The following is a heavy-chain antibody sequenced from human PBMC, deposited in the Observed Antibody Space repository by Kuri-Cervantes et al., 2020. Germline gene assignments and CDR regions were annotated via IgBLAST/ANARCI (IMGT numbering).Heavy chain of an antibody. D-gene: IGHD3-3*01. CDR2: ISSSSSYI. CDR3: ARDKGTDVLRFLEWSRTMDV. Sequence: GESLKISCAASGFTFSSYSMNWVRQAPGKGLEWVSSISSSSSYIYYADSVKGRFTISRDNAKNSLYLQMNSLRAEDTAVYYCARDKGTDVLRFLEWSRTMDVWGKGTTVTVSS. V-gene: IGHV3-21*01. CDR1: GFTFSSYS. J-gene: IGHJ6*03.